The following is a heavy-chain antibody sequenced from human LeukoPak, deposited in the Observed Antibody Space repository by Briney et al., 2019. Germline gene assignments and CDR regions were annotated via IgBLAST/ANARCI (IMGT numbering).Heavy chain of an antibody. J-gene: IGHJ3*02. D-gene: IGHD3-22*01. V-gene: IGHV1-3*03. CDR3: ARARVAASYYDSSGHYYAFDI. CDR2: INAGNGNT. Sequence: GASVKVSCKASGYTFTSYAMHWVRQAPGQRLEWMGWINAGNGNTKYSQEFQGRVTITRDTSASTAYMELSSLRSEDMAVYYCARARVAASYYDSSGHYYAFDIWGQGTMVTVSS. CDR1: GYTFTSYA.